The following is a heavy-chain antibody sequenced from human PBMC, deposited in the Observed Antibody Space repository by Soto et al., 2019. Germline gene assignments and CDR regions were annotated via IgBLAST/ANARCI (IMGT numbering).Heavy chain of an antibody. CDR1: GFTFSSYA. D-gene: IGHD3-10*01. Sequence: PGGSLRLSCAASGFTFSSYAMSWVRQAPGKGLEWVSAISGSGGSTYYADSVKGRFTISRDNSKNTLYLQMNSLRAEDTAVYYCAKKRVRGYNAGGVDYYYYGMDVWGQGTTVTVSS. V-gene: IGHV3-23*01. CDR2: ISGSGGST. J-gene: IGHJ6*02. CDR3: AKKRVRGYNAGGVDYYYYGMDV.